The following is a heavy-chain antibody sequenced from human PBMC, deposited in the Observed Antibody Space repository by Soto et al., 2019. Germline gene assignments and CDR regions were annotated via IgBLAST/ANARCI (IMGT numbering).Heavy chain of an antibody. CDR3: AREPGEYYDSSGYLNWFDP. V-gene: IGHV1-18*01. D-gene: IGHD3-22*01. Sequence: ASVKVSCKASGYTFTSYGISWVRQAPGQGLEWMGWISAYNGNTNYAQKLQGRVTMTTDTSTSTAYMELGSLRSDDTAVYYCAREPGEYYDSSGYLNWFDPWGQGTLVTVSS. CDR1: GYTFTSYG. CDR2: ISAYNGNT. J-gene: IGHJ5*02.